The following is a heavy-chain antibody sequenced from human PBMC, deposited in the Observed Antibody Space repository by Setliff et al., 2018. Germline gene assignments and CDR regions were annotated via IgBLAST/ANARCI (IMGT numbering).Heavy chain of an antibody. CDR1: GYSISSGYY. Sequence: SETLSLTCAVSGYSISSGYYWGWIRQAPGKGLEWIASIYRSGSTYYNPSLKSRVTISVDTSKNQFPLKLSSVTASDTAAYYCARQLCSSGYCYATTFDYWGQGTLVTVSS. D-gene: IGHD3-22*01. V-gene: IGHV4-38-2*01. CDR3: ARQLCSSGYCYATTFDY. J-gene: IGHJ4*02. CDR2: IYRSGST.